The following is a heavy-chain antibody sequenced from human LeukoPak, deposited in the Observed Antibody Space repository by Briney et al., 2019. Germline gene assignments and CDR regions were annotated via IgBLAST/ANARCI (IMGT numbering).Heavy chain of an antibody. CDR2: IWYDGSNK. J-gene: IGHJ4*02. CDR1: GFTFSSYG. CDR3: ARELIHRGGSYPDY. V-gene: IGHV3-33*01. D-gene: IGHD1-26*01. Sequence: GRSLRLSCAASGFTFSSYGMHWVRQAPGKGLEWVAVIWYDGSNKYYADSVKGRFTISRDNSKNTLYLQMNSLRAEDTAVYFCARELIHRGGSYPDYWGQGTLVTVSS.